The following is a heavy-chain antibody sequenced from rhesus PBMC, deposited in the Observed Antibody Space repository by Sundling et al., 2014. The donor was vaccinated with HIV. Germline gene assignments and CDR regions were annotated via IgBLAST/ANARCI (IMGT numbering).Heavy chain of an antibody. Sequence: QVQLQESGPGLVKPSETLPLTCAVSGASISSHYWSWIRQAPGKGLEWIGYIYGSGSSTNYNPSLKSRVTLSVDTSKNQFSLKLSSVTAADTAVYYCAREGSAEIYGLDSWGQGVVVTVSS. CDR1: GASISSHY. CDR2: IYGSGSST. CDR3: AREGSAEIYGLDS. J-gene: IGHJ6*01. V-gene: IGHV4-169*02. D-gene: IGHD1-44*02.